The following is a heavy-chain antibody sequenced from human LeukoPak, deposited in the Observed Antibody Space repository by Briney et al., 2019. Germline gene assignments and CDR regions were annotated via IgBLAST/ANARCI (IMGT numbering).Heavy chain of an antibody. CDR3: AKGITMIVVVNDAFDI. Sequence: PGGSLRLSCAASGFTFSTYWMHWVRQVPGKGLEWVSAISGSGGSTYYADSVKGRFTISRDNSKNTLYLQMNSLRAEDTAVYYCAKGITMIVVVNDAFDIWGQGTMVTVSS. D-gene: IGHD3-22*01. CDR1: GFTFSTYW. J-gene: IGHJ3*02. CDR2: ISGSGGST. V-gene: IGHV3-23*01.